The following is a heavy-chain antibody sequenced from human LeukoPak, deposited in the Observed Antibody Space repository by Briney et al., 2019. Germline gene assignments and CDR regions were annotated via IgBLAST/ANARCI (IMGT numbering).Heavy chain of an antibody. V-gene: IGHV3-48*01. Sequence: PGGSLRLSCAASGFTFSSYSMNWVRQAPGKGLEWVSYISSSSSTIYYADSVKGRFTISRDNAKNSLYLQMNSLRAEDTAVYYCARGAGWLQLSAFDIWGQGTMVTVSS. D-gene: IGHD5-24*01. CDR2: ISSSSSTI. CDR1: GFTFSSYS. CDR3: ARGAGWLQLSAFDI. J-gene: IGHJ3*02.